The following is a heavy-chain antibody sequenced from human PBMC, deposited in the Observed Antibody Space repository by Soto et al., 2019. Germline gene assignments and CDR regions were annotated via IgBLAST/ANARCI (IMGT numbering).Heavy chain of an antibody. V-gene: IGHV4-39*01. D-gene: IGHD2-15*01. CDR2: INYRRTT. Sequence: QLQLQESGPGLVTPSETLSLTCTVSGGSISSSSYFWAWVRQSPAKGLEWIGSINYRRTTFYSASFKNRVTIPIDTSSIQFSRTLNSVTAADTAVYSCASLVGGNGGSGKCDPWSQATLFTVSS. J-gene: IGHJ5*02. CDR3: ASLVGGNGGSGKCDP. CDR1: GGSISSSSYF.